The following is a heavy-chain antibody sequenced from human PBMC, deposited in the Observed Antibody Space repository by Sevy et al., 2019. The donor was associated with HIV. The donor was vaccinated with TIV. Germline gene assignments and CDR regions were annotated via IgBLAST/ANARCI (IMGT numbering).Heavy chain of an antibody. J-gene: IGHJ6*02. V-gene: IGHV1-2*02. CDR3: ARAPAARLRYYYYYGMDV. CDR2: INPNSGGT. CDR1: GYTFTGYY. D-gene: IGHD6-6*01. Sequence: ASVKVSCKASGYTFTGYYMHWVRQAPGQGLEWMGWINPNSGGTNYAQKFQGRVTMTRDTSISTAYMELSRLRSDDTAVYYCARAPAARLRYYYYYGMDVWGQRTTVTVSS.